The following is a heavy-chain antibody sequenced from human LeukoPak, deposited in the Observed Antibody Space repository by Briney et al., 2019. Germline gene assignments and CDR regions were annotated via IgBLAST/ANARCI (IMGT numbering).Heavy chain of an antibody. V-gene: IGHV1-24*01. D-gene: IGHD6-13*01. J-gene: IGHJ4*02. CDR3: ATFSIAAAGSDY. CDR1: GYTLTELS. Sequence: ASVKVSCKVSGYTLTELSMHWVRQAPGKGLEWMGGFDPEDGETIYAQKFQGRVTMTEDTSTDTAYMELSSLRSEDTAVYYCATFSIAAAGSDYWGQGTLVTVSS. CDR2: FDPEDGET.